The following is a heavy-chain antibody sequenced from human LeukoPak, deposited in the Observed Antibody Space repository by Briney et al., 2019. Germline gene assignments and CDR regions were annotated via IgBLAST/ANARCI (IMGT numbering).Heavy chain of an antibody. J-gene: IGHJ3*02. CDR1: GFAFSYYG. CDR2: ISNDGGNK. V-gene: IGHV3-30*03. Sequence: GGSLRLSCAASGFAFSYYGMHWVRQAPGKGLEWVAVISNDGGNKYYADSVTGRFSISRDNSNNTLYLQMNSLRAEDTAVHYCARDGYSSGWYSVGAFDIWGQGTMVTVSS. CDR3: ARDGYSSGWYSVGAFDI. D-gene: IGHD6-19*01.